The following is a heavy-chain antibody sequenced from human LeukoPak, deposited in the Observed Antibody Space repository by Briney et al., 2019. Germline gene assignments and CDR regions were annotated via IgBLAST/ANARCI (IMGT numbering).Heavy chain of an antibody. CDR1: GYTFINYY. J-gene: IGHJ4*02. CDR2: INPSGGTT. D-gene: IGHD2-2*01. Sequence: ASVKVSCKASGYTFINYYMHWVRQAPGQGLEWMGIINPSGGTTSYAQNFQGRVTMTRDTSTSTVYMELSSLRSEDTAVYYCAAYCSSTSCYAGKPLDWGQGTLVTVSS. CDR3: AAYCSSTSCYAGKPLD. V-gene: IGHV1-46*01.